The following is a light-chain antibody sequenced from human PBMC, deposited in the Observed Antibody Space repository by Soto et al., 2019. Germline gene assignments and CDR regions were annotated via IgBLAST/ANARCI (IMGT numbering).Light chain of an antibody. Sequence: EIVMPQSPATLSVSPVEIAILSFRASQSISINLAWYQQKPGQAPRLLIYAASNRATGVPARFSGSWSGTEFTLTISSLQSEDFAVYYCQQYNKWITFGQGTRLEI. CDR2: AAS. V-gene: IGKV3-15*01. CDR3: QQYNKWIT. CDR1: QSISIN. J-gene: IGKJ5*01.